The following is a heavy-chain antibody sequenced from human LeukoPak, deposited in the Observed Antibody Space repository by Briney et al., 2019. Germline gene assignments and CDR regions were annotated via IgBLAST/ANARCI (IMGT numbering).Heavy chain of an antibody. CDR3: ARPRDILTGYNWFDP. CDR2: IKQDGSEK. Sequence: GGSLRLSCAASGFTFSNAWMSWVRQAPGKGLEWVANIKQDGSEKYYVDSVKGRFTISRDNAKNSLYLQMNSLRAEDTAVYYCARPRDILTGYNWFDPWGQGTLVAVSS. V-gene: IGHV3-7*01. D-gene: IGHD3-9*01. J-gene: IGHJ5*02. CDR1: GFTFSNAW.